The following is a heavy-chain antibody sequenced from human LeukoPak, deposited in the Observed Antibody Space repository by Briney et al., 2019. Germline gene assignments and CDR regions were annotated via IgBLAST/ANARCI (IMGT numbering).Heavy chain of an antibody. Sequence: SETLSLTCTVSGGSISSYYWSWIRQPAGKGLEWIGRVYTSGSTNYNPSLKSRVTMSVDTSKNQFSLKLSSVTAADTAVYYCARDREHSSSWYYSDYWGQGTLVTVSS. CDR3: ARDREHSSSWYYSDY. CDR1: GGSISSYY. CDR2: VYTSGST. J-gene: IGHJ4*02. V-gene: IGHV4-4*07. D-gene: IGHD6-13*01.